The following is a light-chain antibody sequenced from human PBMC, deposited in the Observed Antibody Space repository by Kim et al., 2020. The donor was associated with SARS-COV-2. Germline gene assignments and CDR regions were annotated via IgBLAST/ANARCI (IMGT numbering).Light chain of an antibody. V-gene: IGKV3-15*01. CDR1: ENIGTY. Sequence: IVMTQSPATLSVSPGERATLSCRANENIGTYLAWYHQKPGQAPKFLISRASTRATGVPARFTGSGSGTEFTLTISSLQSEDFAVYHCQQYNNWPGTFGQGTKVDIK. CDR3: QQYNNWPGT. CDR2: RAS. J-gene: IGKJ1*01.